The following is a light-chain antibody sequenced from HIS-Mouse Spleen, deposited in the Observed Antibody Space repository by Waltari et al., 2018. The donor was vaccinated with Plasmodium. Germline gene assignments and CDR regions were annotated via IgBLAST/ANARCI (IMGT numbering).Light chain of an antibody. CDR1: SSDVGSYNL. V-gene: IGLV2-23*02. Sequence: QSALTQPASVSGSPGQSITISCTGTSSDVGSYNLVSWYQQHPGKAPKLMIYEVSKRPSGVSKRFSGSKSGNTASLTISGLQAEDEADYYCCSYAGSRMVFGGGTKLTVL. J-gene: IGLJ2*01. CDR2: EVS. CDR3: CSYAGSRMV.